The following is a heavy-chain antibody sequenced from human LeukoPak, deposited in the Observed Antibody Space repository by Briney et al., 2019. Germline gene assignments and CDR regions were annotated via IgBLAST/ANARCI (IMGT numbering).Heavy chain of an antibody. CDR1: GGSISSYY. V-gene: IGHV4-59*01. Sequence: SETLSLTCTVSGGSISSYYWSWIRQPPGKRLEWIGYIYYSGSTNYNPSLKSRVTISVDTSKNQFSLKLSSVTAADTAVYYCARADILTGYYQLDYWGQGTLVTVSS. CDR3: ARADILTGYYQLDY. J-gene: IGHJ4*02. CDR2: IYYSGST. D-gene: IGHD3-9*01.